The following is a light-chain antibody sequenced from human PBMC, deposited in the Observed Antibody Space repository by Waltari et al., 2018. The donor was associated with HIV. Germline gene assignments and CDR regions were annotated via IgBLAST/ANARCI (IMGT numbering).Light chain of an antibody. J-gene: IGLJ2*01. CDR3: QTWGTGEV. V-gene: IGLV4-69*01. Sequence: QVVLTQSPSASAPLGTSVNLTCTLNSGPSPYDIAWHHQQPEKGPRYLMKLNSDCSHSKRDGIPDRFSGSSSGSKRYLSISSLQSEDEADYYCQTWGTGEVFGGGTKLTVL. CDR1: SGPSPYD. CDR2: LNSDCSH.